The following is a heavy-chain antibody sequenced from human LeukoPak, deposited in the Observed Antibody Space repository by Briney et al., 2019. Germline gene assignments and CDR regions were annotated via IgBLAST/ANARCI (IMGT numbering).Heavy chain of an antibody. D-gene: IGHD2-15*01. J-gene: IGHJ6*02. CDR1: GFTVSSNY. Sequence: GGSLRLSCAASGFTVSSNYMSWVRQAPGKGLEWVSVNYSGGSTYYADSVKGRFTISRDNSKNTLYLQMNSLRAEDTAVYYCASSCSPYYYGMDVWGQGTTVTVSS. CDR3: ASSCSPYYYGMDV. V-gene: IGHV3-66*01. CDR2: NYSGGST.